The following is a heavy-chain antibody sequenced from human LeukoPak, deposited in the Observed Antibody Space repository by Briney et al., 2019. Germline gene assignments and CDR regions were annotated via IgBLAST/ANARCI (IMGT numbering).Heavy chain of an antibody. CDR1: GGSISTYY. CDR2: IYYSGNS. V-gene: IGHV4-59*01. J-gene: IGHJ5*02. CDR3: AGLGASGNGYLSWFDP. D-gene: IGHD3-22*01. Sequence: PSETLSLTCTVSGGSISTYYWSWIRQPPGKGLEWIWYIYYSGNSNYNPSLKSRVTISVDTSKNQFSLKLSSVTAADTAVYYCAGLGASGNGYLSWFDPWGQGTLVTVSS.